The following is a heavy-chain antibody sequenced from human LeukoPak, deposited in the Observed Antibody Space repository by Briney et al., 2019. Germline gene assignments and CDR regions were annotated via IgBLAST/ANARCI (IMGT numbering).Heavy chain of an antibody. J-gene: IGHJ4*02. Sequence: GASVKVSCKASGYTFTGYYMHWVRQAPGQGLEWMGWINPNSGGTNYAQKLQGRVTMTTDTSTSTAYMELRSLRSDDTAVYFCARARLVVPNVFDYWGQGTLVTVSS. CDR3: ARARLVVPNVFDY. CDR1: GYTFTGYY. D-gene: IGHD2-2*01. CDR2: INPNSGGT. V-gene: IGHV1-2*02.